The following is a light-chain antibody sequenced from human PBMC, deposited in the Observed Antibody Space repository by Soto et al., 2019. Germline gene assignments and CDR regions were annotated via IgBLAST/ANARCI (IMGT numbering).Light chain of an antibody. CDR3: QQANSFPTEFT. CDR2: AAS. V-gene: IGKV1D-12*01. J-gene: IGKJ3*01. CDR1: QVISSW. Sequence: DIQMTQSPSSVSAYVGDRVTITCRASQVISSWLAWYQQKPGKAPKLLIYAASGLQSWVPSRFSGSGSGTDFSRAISSLQPVVFAMCYCQQANSFPTEFTFGPETKVDIK.